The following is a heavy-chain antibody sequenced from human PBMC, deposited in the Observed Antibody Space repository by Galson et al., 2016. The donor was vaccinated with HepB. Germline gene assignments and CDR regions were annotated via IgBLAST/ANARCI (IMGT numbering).Heavy chain of an antibody. V-gene: IGHV3-20*04. J-gene: IGHJ4*02. CDR2: LNWNGGST. CDR3: ATPLVGATDY. CDR1: GFTFDDYG. Sequence: SLRLSCAASGFTFDDYGMSWVRQAPGKGLEWVSGLNWNGGSTGYADSVKGRFTISRDNAKNSLYLQMNSRRAEDTALYYCATPLVGATDYWGQGTLVTVSS. D-gene: IGHD1-26*01.